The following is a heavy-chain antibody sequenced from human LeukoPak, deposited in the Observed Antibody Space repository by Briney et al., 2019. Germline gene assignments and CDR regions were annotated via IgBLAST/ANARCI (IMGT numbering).Heavy chain of an antibody. CDR3: ARGMGATTQSLFDQ. CDR1: GFTFSSYD. V-gene: IGHV3-13*04. CDR2: IGTTGDT. Sequence: PGGSLSLSCAASGFTFSSYDMHWVRQATGKGLEWVSGIGTTGDTYYPGSVKGRFTISRENAKNSLYLQMNSLRARDTAVYYCARGMGATTQSLFDQWGQGTLVTVSS. D-gene: IGHD1-26*01. J-gene: IGHJ4*02.